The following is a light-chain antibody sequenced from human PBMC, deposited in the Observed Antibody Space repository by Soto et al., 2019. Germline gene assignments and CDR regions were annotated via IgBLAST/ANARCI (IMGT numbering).Light chain of an antibody. CDR3: QQYNSWPRT. Sequence: EIVMTQSPATLSVSPGERATLSCRATQSVSSNLAWYQQKPGQAPRLLIYGASTRATGIPARFSGSGSGTEFTLTISNLQSEDFAVYYCQQYNSWPRTLGQGTKVDIK. CDR1: QSVSSN. J-gene: IGKJ1*01. V-gene: IGKV3-15*01. CDR2: GAS.